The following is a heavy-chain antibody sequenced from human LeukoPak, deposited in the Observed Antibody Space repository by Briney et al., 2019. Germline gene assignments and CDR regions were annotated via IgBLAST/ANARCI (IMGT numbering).Heavy chain of an antibody. CDR3: ARGSPLGGN. Sequence: GGSLRLSCAASGFTFSSSWMHWVRQAPGKGLVWVSHINSDGSNTKYAGSVKGRFTISRDNAKNTLSLQMNSLRAEDTAVYYCARGSPLGGNWGQGTLVSVSS. CDR1: GFTFSSSW. CDR2: INSDGSNT. V-gene: IGHV3-74*01. J-gene: IGHJ4*02.